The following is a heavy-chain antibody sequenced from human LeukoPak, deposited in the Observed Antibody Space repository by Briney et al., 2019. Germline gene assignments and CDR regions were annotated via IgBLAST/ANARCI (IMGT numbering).Heavy chain of an antibody. V-gene: IGHV1-2*02. Sequence: GASVKVSCKASGYTFTSYDINWVRQAPGQGLEWMGWINPNSGGTNYAQKFQGRVTMTRDTSISTAYMELSSLRPDDTAVYSCARGVTARGFYYYMDIWGNGTTVPISS. D-gene: IGHD2-21*02. J-gene: IGHJ6*03. CDR2: INPNSGGT. CDR1: GYTFTSYD. CDR3: ARGVTARGFYYYMDI.